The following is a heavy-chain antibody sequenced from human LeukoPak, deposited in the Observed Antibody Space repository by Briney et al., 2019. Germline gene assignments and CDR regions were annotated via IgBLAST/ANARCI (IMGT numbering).Heavy chain of an antibody. Sequence: GASVKVSCKASGGTFSSYAISWVRQAPGQGLEWMGWINPSSGGTNFAQKFQGRVTMTRDTSISTAYMELSSLRSDDTAVYYCARRYCSSTNCYTPGFDPWGQGTLVTVSS. CDR3: ARRYCSSTNCYTPGFDP. CDR2: INPSSGGT. J-gene: IGHJ5*02. V-gene: IGHV1-2*02. D-gene: IGHD2-2*02. CDR1: GGTFSSYA.